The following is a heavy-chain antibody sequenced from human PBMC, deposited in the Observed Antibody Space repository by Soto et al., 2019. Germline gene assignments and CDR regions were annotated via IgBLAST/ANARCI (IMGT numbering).Heavy chain of an antibody. D-gene: IGHD6-13*01. CDR1: GFKFDDYA. J-gene: IGHJ5*02. V-gene: IGHV3-9*01. CDR2: INFNSANT. Sequence: GGSLRLSCAASGFKFDDYAMHWVRQAPGKGLEWVSGINFNSANTAYAESVKGRFTISRDNAKNSLYLQMNSLRPEDTAVYYCAKGGSAALIAPSGRDNWFDPWGQGTQVTVS. CDR3: AKGGSAALIAPSGRDNWFDP.